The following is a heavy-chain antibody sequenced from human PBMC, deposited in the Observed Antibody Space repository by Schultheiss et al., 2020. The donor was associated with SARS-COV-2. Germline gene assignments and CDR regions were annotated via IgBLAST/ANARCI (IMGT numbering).Heavy chain of an antibody. V-gene: IGHV3-23*01. CDR3: ARPDLGTEYFQH. J-gene: IGHJ1*01. CDR2: ISGSGGST. D-gene: IGHD1-1*01. Sequence: GGSLRLSCAASGFTFDDYAMHWVRQAPGKGLEWVSAISGSGGSTYYADSVKGRFTISRDNSKNTLYLQMNSLRAEDTAVYYCARPDLGTEYFQHWGQGTLVTVSS. CDR1: GFTFDDYA.